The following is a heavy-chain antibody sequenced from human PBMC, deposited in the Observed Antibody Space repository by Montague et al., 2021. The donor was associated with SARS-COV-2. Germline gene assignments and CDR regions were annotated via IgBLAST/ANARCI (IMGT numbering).Heavy chain of an antibody. CDR1: GGSISTYY. V-gene: IGHV4-59*08. J-gene: IGHJ3*02. D-gene: IGHD2-21*02. CDR2: IYYSGST. Sequence: SETLSLTRTVSGGSISTYYWSWIRQPPGKGLEWIGYIYYSGSTNYNPSLKSRVTISVDTSKNQFSLKLSSVTAADTAVYYCARHGPFVVVTAIHDTFDNWGQGTMVTVSS. CDR3: ARHGPFVVVTAIHDTFDN.